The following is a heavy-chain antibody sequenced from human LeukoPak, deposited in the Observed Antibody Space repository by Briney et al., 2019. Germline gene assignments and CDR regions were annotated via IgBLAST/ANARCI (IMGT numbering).Heavy chain of an antibody. CDR2: INPNSGGT. CDR1: GYTFTGYY. D-gene: IGHD6-19*01. J-gene: IGHJ4*02. V-gene: IGHV1-2*02. Sequence: ASVKVSCKASGYTFTGYYMHWVRQAPGQGLKWMGWINPNSGGTNYAQKFQGRVTMTRDTSISTAYMELSRLRSDDTAVYYCASHSSGWYEYYFDYWGQGTLVTVSS. CDR3: ASHSSGWYEYYFDY.